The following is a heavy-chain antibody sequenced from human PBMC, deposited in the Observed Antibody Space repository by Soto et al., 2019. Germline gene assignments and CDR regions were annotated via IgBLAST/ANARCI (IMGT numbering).Heavy chain of an antibody. CDR2: IGGDGVNE. V-gene: IGHV3-23*01. CDR3: AKDQFKANGQFDAFDV. CDR1: RFTFSDYA. D-gene: IGHD2-8*01. Sequence: EVQLLESGGGLVQSGGSLRLSCVASRFTFSDYAMSWVRQAPEKGLEWVSAIGGDGVNEHYTDPVKGRFTISRDNSKNTLYLQMNSLRAEDTAMYYCAKDQFKANGQFDAFDVWGQGTVVTVSS. J-gene: IGHJ3*01.